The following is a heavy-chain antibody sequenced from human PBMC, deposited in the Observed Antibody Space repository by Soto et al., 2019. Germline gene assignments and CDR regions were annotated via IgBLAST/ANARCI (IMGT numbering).Heavy chain of an antibody. CDR3: AHCTLHDYGDYDPGTSHVFDS. D-gene: IGHD4-17*01. CDR2: IYGDNDK. J-gene: IGHJ4*02. Sequence: QITLKESGPSPVKPTQTLTVTCTFSGFSLSNSGVGVSWIRQPPGKALEWLALIYGDNDKRYSPSLKTRLTSTKDTTNNQVVLTMTNMDPVDTATYYCAHCTLHDYGDYDPGTSHVFDSWCQGTLVTVSS. CDR1: GFSLSNSGVG. V-gene: IGHV2-5*02.